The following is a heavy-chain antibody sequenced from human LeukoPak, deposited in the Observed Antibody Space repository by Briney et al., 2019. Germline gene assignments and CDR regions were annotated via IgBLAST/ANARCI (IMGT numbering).Heavy chain of an antibody. V-gene: IGHV4-34*01. D-gene: IGHD5-18*01. CDR3: ARATTMYSYGPYYYYYYGMDV. CDR1: GGSFSGYY. CDR2: INHSGST. J-gene: IGHJ6*02. Sequence: SETLSLTCAVYGGSFSGYYWSWIRQPPGKGLEWIGEINHSGSTNYNPSLKSRVTIPVDTSKNQFSLKLSSVTAADTAVYYCARATTMYSYGPYYYYYYGMDVWGQGTTVTVSS.